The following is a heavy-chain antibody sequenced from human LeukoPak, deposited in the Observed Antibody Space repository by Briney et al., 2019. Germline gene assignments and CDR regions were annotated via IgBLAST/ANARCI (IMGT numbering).Heavy chain of an antibody. CDR3: ARVTYGDYGFDY. J-gene: IGHJ4*02. Sequence: GGSLRLSCAASGFTFSSYAMLWVRQAPGKGLEWVAVISYDGSNKYYADSVKGRFTISRDNSKNTLYLQMNSLRAEDTAVYYCARVTYGDYGFDYWGQGTLVTVSS. V-gene: IGHV3-30-3*01. CDR2: ISYDGSNK. CDR1: GFTFSSYA. D-gene: IGHD4-17*01.